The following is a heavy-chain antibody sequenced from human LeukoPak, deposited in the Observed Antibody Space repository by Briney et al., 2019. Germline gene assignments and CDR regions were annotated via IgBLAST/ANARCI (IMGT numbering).Heavy chain of an antibody. CDR1: GFTFSTRW. CDR3: AKGYDYRSGAGSFDY. J-gene: IGHJ4*02. V-gene: IGHV3-7*02. CDR2: IKKDGSEK. Sequence: GGSLRLSCAASGFTFSTRWMNWVRRAPGKGLEWVANIKKDGSEKYYVDSVKGRFTISRDNSKNTLYLQMNGLRADDTAVYYCAKGYDYRSGAGSFDYWGQGTLVTVSS. D-gene: IGHD3-10*01.